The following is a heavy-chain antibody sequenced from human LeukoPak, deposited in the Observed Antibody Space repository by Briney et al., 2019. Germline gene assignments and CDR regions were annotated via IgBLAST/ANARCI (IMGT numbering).Heavy chain of an antibody. Sequence: QPGGSLRLSCVASGFTFSGYPIHWVRQAPGKGLEWVGIISYDGVNKYDADSVKGRFTIARDNSKNTLYLQMSSLRAEDTAVYYCARPYYHDNSGYYPFDYWGQGTLVTVSS. D-gene: IGHD3-22*01. CDR1: GFTFSGYP. V-gene: IGHV3-30-3*01. J-gene: IGHJ4*02. CDR2: ISYDGVNK. CDR3: ARPYYHDNSGYYPFDY.